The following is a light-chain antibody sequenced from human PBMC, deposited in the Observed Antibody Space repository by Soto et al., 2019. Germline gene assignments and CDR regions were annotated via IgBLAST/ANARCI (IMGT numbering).Light chain of an antibody. CDR2: GAS. CDR3: QQYAGSPRT. J-gene: IGKJ1*01. Sequence: EIVLTQSPGTLSLSPGERATLSCRASQSVSSSYLAWYQQKPGQAPRLLIYGASSRATGIPDRFSGSGSGTDFTLTLSRLEPEDSAVYSCQQYAGSPRTFGQGTKVEIK. V-gene: IGKV3-20*01. CDR1: QSVSSSY.